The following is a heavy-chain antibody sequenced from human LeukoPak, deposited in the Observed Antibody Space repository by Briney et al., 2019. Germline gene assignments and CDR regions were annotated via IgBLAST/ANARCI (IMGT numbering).Heavy chain of an antibody. Sequence: GASVKVSCKVSGYTLTELSMHWVRQAPGKGLEWMGGFDPEDGETIYAQKFQGRVTMTEDTSTDTAYMELGSLRSEDTAVYYCATDRHSGSYAAFDIWGQGTMVTVSS. V-gene: IGHV1-24*01. D-gene: IGHD1-26*01. CDR1: GYTLTELS. J-gene: IGHJ3*02. CDR3: ATDRHSGSYAAFDI. CDR2: FDPEDGET.